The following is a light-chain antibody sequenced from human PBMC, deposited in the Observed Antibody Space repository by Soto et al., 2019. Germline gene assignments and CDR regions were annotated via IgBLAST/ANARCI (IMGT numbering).Light chain of an antibody. J-gene: IGKJ1*01. CDR2: AAS. CDR1: ENIPGY. CDR3: QQTYNVPRT. V-gene: IGKV1-39*01. Sequence: DIQMTQSPPSLSASVGDRVTITCRASENIPGYLNWFQQKPGRPPKLLMRAASTLQSGVPSRFSGTGSGTDFTLTISSLQPEDFATYYCQQTYNVPRTFGQGTKVDIK.